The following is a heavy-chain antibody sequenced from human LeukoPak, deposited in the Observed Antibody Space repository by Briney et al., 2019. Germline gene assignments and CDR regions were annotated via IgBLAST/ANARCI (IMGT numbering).Heavy chain of an antibody. J-gene: IGHJ4*02. CDR1: GFTFSSYS. CDR3: ATDRKVGTWDPRFNY. V-gene: IGHV3-7*01. Sequence: GGSLRLSCAACGFTFSSYSVKGVRGARGEAVVGVGNIRQDDSEKNYVDSVKGRFTISRDNAKFSLYLQMNSLRAEDTAIYYCATDRKVGTWDPRFNYWGQGTLVTVSS. CDR2: IRQDDSEK. D-gene: IGHD4-23*01.